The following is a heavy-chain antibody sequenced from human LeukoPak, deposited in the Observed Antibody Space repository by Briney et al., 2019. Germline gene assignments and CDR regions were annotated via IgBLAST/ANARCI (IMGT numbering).Heavy chain of an antibody. CDR1: GGTFSSYA. CDR3: ARVYEAHYYGSGSYHWFDP. Sequence: SVKVSCKASGGTFSSYAISWVRQAPGQGLEWMGGIIPIFGTANYAQKFQGRVTITADESTSTAYMELSSLRSEDTAVYYCARVYEAHYYGSGSYHWFDPWGLGTLVTVSS. V-gene: IGHV1-69*13. CDR2: IIPIFGTA. D-gene: IGHD3-10*01. J-gene: IGHJ5*02.